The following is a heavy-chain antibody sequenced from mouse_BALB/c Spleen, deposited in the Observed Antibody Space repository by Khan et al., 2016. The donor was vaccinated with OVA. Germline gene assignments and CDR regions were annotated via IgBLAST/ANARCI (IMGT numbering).Heavy chain of an antibody. CDR2: IWSGGIT. J-gene: IGHJ3*01. V-gene: IGHV2-4-1*01. D-gene: IGHD1-1*01. CDR3: ARNQEGYYGRSAGFAY. CDR1: GFSLTSYG. Sequence: QVQLQQPGPGLVQPSQSLSITCTVSGFSLTSYGVHWVRQSPGKGLEWLGVIWSGGITDYNAAFISRRSISTDNSKSKVFFKMNSLQPDDTAIYXCARNQEGYYGRSAGFAYWGQGTLVTVSA.